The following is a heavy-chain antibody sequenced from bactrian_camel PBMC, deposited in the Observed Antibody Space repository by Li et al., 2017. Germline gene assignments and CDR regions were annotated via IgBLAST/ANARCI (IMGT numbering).Heavy chain of an antibody. V-gene: IGHV3S1*01. CDR2: ITSDSFGT. CDR3: VKDLGLWDGGTSY. CDR1: RFAFSTYA. D-gene: IGHD7*01. J-gene: IGHJ4*01. Sequence: HVQLVESGGGLVQPGGSLRLSCSASRFAFSTYAMAWVRQAPGKGLEWVSAITSDSFGTYYANSVKGRFTISRDNAKNTLYLLLYSLKTEDTGMYYCVKDLGLWDGGTSYWGEGTQVTVS.